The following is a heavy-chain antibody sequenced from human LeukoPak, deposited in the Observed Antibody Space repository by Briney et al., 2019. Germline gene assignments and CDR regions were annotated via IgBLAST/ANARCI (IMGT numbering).Heavy chain of an antibody. CDR3: AKRMGCADFNCYAELDS. Sequence: GGSLRLSCAPSGFTFSNFAMNWVRQAPGKGLEWVSVISSNGGRTYYANSVKGRFTVYRDRSKNMLYLRIDTLRAEDTAIYYCAKRMGCADFNCYAELDSWGQGTLVTVSS. D-gene: IGHD3-16*01. CDR2: ISSNGGRT. J-gene: IGHJ4*02. CDR1: GFTFSNFA. V-gene: IGHV3-23*01.